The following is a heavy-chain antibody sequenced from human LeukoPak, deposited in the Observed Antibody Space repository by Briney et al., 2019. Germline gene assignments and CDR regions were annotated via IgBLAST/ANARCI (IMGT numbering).Heavy chain of an antibody. J-gene: IGHJ4*02. V-gene: IGHV1-18*01. Sequence: ASVKVSCKASGYTFTSYGISWVRQAPGQGLEWMGWISAYNGNTNYAQKFQGRVTMTRDTSTSTLYMELSSLTSEDTAVYYCARASGSSAVPFDYWGQGTLVTVSS. CDR2: ISAYNGNT. D-gene: IGHD3-10*01. CDR3: ARASGSSAVPFDY. CDR1: GYTFTSYG.